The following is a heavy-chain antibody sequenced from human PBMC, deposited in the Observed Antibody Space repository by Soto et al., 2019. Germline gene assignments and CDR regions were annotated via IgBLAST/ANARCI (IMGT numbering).Heavy chain of an antibody. CDR3: AGGFLDVFWRGLTWFDP. V-gene: IGHV1-69*13. Sequence: ASVKVSCKSSGGTFSSYAISWVRQAPGQGLEWMGGIIPIFGTANYAQKFQGRVTITADESTSTAYMELSSLRSEDTAVYYCAGGFLDVFWRGLTWFDPGGQETLVTFSS. CDR2: IIPIFGTA. D-gene: IGHD3-3*01. J-gene: IGHJ5*02. CDR1: GGTFSSYA.